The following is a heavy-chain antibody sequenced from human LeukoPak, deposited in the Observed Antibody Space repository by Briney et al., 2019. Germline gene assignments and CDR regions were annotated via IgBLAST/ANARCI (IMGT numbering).Heavy chain of an antibody. CDR2: IYYSGST. D-gene: IGHD3-10*01. V-gene: IGHV4-39*07. CDR3: ARDGGSGVYYMHV. Sequence: PSETLSLTCTVSGGSISSSSYYWGWIRQPPGKGLEWIGSIYYSGSTYYNPSLKSRVTISVDTSKNQFSLKLSSVTAADTAVYCCARDGGSGVYYMHVWGKGTTVTVSS. J-gene: IGHJ6*03. CDR1: GGSISSSSYY.